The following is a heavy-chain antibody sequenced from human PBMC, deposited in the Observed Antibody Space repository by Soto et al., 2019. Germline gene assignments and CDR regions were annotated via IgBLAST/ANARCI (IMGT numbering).Heavy chain of an antibody. CDR2: ISSNGGTT. CDR3: VGGVSGNDDQ. J-gene: IGHJ5*02. V-gene: IGHV3-64*01. D-gene: IGHD3-10*01. CDR1: GFTFSSYD. Sequence: EVQLAESGGGMVQPGGSLRLSCVASGFTFSSYDMHWVRQATGKGLEYVSSISSNGGTTYYGNSVKGGFTIARDNSKNTPYLHMGSLRAEDMAGYYCVGGVSGNDDQWGPGALVTVSS.